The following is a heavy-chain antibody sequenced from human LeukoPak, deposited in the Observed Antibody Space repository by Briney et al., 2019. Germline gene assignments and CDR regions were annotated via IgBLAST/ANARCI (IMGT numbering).Heavy chain of an antibody. Sequence: SETLSLTCTVSGGSISSSSYYEGWIRQPPGKGLEWIGSIYYSGSTYYNPSLKSRVTISVDTSKNQFSLKLSSVTAADTAVYYCARWNRCYDQGFDYSGQGTLVTVSS. V-gene: IGHV4-39*01. CDR2: IYYSGST. D-gene: IGHD5-12*01. CDR1: GGSISSSSYY. J-gene: IGHJ4*02. CDR3: ARWNRCYDQGFDY.